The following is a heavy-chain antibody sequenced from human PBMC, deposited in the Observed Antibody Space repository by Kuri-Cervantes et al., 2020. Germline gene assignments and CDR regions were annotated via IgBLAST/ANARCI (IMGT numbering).Heavy chain of an antibody. D-gene: IGHD1-1*01. CDR3: AKGKISTTGLDY. CDR2: IIPIFGTA. Sequence: SVKVSCKASGGTFSSYAISWVRQAPGQGLEWMGGIIPIFGTANYAQKFQGRVTITADESTSTAYMGLSSLRSEDTAIYYCAKGKISTTGLDYWGQGNLVTVSS. CDR1: GGTFSSYA. V-gene: IGHV1-69*13. J-gene: IGHJ4*02.